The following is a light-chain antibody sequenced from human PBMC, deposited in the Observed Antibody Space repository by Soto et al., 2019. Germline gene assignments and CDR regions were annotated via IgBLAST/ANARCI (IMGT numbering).Light chain of an antibody. CDR3: QQYNNWTPA. J-gene: IGKJ1*01. Sequence: EIVMTQYPATLSVSPGETATLSCRASQSVTSNLAWYQQKPGQAPRLLIYGACTRATGFPARFSGSGSGTEFTLSISSLQSEDFGVYYFQQYNNWTPAFGQGIKVEI. CDR2: GAC. V-gene: IGKV3-15*01. CDR1: QSVTSN.